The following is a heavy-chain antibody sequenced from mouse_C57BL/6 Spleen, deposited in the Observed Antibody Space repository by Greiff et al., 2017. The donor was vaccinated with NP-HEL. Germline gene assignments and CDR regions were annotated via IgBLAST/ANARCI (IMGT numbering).Heavy chain of an antibody. Sequence: VKLMESGPGLVQPSQSLSITCTVSGFSLTSYGVHWVRQSPGKGLEWLGVIWRGGSTDYNAAFMSRLSITKDNSKSQVFFKMNSLQADGTAQFFCGNSGTGAMDYWGQGTSVNVSS. CDR2: IWRGGST. D-gene: IGHD4-1*01. V-gene: IGHV2-5*01. J-gene: IGHJ4*01. CDR3: GNSGTGAMDY. CDR1: GFSLTSYG.